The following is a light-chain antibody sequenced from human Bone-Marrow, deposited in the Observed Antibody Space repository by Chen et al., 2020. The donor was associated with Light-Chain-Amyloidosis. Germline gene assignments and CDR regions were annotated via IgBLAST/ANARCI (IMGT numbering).Light chain of an antibody. CDR2: DNK. CDR3: GAWYISRSGRV. CDR1: SSNTGKNY. J-gene: IGLJ3*02. Sequence: QSALTQPPSLSAAPGQNGTISCSGSSSNTGKNYVSWYQQHPGTAPKPLVYDNKKRPSGIPPHCSGTRPPASAALSITGLQTGDETPYYCGAWYISRSGRVFGGGTRLTVL. V-gene: IGLV1-51*01.